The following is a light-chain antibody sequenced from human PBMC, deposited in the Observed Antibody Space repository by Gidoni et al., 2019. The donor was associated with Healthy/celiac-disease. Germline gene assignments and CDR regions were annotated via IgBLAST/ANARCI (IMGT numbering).Light chain of an antibody. Sequence: DIQMTQSPSTLSASVGERVTITCRASQSISSWLAWYQQKPGKAPKLLIYDASSLESGVPSRFSGSGSGTEFTLTISSLQPDDFATYYCQQYNSYSRTFGQGTKVEIK. CDR1: QSISSW. CDR3: QQYNSYSRT. V-gene: IGKV1-5*01. J-gene: IGKJ1*01. CDR2: DAS.